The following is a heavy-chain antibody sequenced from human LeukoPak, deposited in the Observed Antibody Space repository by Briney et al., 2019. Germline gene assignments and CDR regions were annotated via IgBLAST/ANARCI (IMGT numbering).Heavy chain of an antibody. D-gene: IGHD1-20*01. CDR1: GFTFSSYG. CDR2: IRYDGSNK. J-gene: IGHJ6*03. CDR3: AKVGKAARITGTTSRYYYYYMDV. V-gene: IGHV3-30*02. Sequence: GGSLRLSCAASGFTFSSYGMHWVRQAPGKGPEWVAFIRYDGSNKYYAYSVKGRFTISRDNSKNTQYLQMNRLTVEDTAVYFCAKVGKAARITGTTSRYYYYYMDVWGKGTTVTISS.